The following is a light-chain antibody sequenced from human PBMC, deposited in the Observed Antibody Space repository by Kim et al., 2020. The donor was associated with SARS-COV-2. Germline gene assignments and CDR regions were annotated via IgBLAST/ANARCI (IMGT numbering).Light chain of an antibody. CDR2: GAS. Sequence: EIVMTQSPATLSVSPGERATLSCRASQSVNRNLAWYQQRPGQAPRLLIYGASTRASGIPARFTGSGSETEFTLTISSLQSEDFGVYYCQQYNTWPLFGQGTKLEI. V-gene: IGKV3-15*01. J-gene: IGKJ2*01. CDR1: QSVNRN. CDR3: QQYNTWPL.